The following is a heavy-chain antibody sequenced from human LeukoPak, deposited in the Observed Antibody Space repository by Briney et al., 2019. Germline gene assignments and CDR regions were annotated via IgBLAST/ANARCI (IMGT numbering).Heavy chain of an antibody. Sequence: GASVKVSCKSSGCKFIDYYMHWVRQAPGQGLEWMGWINPNSGGTNYAQKFQGRVSMTRDTSINTLYVDLSSLRSDDTAVYYCARQPRPRGSWFVSEWGQGTRVTVSS. D-gene: IGHD2-15*01. J-gene: IGHJ4*02. CDR1: GCKFIDYY. CDR3: ARQPRPRGSWFVSE. V-gene: IGHV1-2*02. CDR2: INPNSGGT.